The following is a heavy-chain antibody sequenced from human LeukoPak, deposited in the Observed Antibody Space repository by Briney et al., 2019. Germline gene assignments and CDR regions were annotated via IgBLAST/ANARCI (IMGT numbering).Heavy chain of an antibody. J-gene: IGHJ4*02. Sequence: QPGGSLRLSCAASGFTFSNHAMSWVCQAPGKGLEWVSSISAGSGSTYYADSLKGRFTISRDNSKNTLYLQMNSLRAEDTAVFYCAKVIGNWGSYYFDYWGQGTLVTVSS. CDR3: AKVIGNWGSYYFDY. V-gene: IGHV3-23*01. CDR1: GFTFSNHA. CDR2: ISAGSGST. D-gene: IGHD7-27*01.